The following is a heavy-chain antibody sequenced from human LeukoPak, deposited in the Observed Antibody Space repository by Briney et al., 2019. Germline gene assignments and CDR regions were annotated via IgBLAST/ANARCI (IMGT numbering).Heavy chain of an antibody. CDR2: ISYDGSNK. Sequence: GGSLRLSCAASGFTFSSYAMHWVRQAPGKGLEWAAVISYDGSNKYYADSVKGRFTISRDNSKNTLYLQMNSLRAEDTAVYYCARDASGYYYDPSYYFDYWGQGTLVTVSS. CDR3: ARDASGYYYDPSYYFDY. V-gene: IGHV3-30-3*01. CDR1: GFTFSSYA. D-gene: IGHD3-22*01. J-gene: IGHJ4*02.